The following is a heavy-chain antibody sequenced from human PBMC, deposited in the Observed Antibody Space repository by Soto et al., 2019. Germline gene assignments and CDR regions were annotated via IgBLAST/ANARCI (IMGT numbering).Heavy chain of an antibody. D-gene: IGHD1-26*01. CDR2: ISYDGNNE. CDR3: ARDGYSGRSDGFDI. CDR1: GFTFSAYT. Sequence: QVQLVESGGGVVQPGRSLRLSCAASGFTFSAYTMHWVRQPPGKGLEWVAVISYDGNNERYTDPVKVRFTVSRDNSTSTLYLQMNSMKSEDTAVYYCARDGYSGRSDGFDIWGQGTMVTVSS. V-gene: IGHV3-30-3*01. J-gene: IGHJ3*02.